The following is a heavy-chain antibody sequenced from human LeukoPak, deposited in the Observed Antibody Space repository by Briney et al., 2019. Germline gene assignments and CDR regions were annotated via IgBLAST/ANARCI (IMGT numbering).Heavy chain of an antibody. V-gene: IGHV3-30*18. CDR1: GFTFSSYG. Sequence: GGSLRLSCAASGFTFSSYGMHWVRQAPGKGLEWVAVISYGGSNKYYADSVKGRFTISRDNSKNTLYLQMNSLRAEDTAVYYCAKDGGYFEDWGQGTLVTVSS. J-gene: IGHJ4*02. CDR2: ISYGGSNK. CDR3: AKDGGYFED. D-gene: IGHD3-16*01.